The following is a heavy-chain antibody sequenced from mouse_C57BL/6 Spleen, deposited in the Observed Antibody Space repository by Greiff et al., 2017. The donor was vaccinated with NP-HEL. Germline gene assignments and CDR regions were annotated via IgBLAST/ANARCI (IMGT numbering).Heavy chain of an antibody. CDR3: ARRYYSNWYFDV. Sequence: EVKVVESGGGLVKPGGSLKLSCAASGFTFSDYGMHWVRQAPEKGLEWVAYISSGSSTIYYADTVKGRFTISRDNAKNTLFLQMTSLRSEDTAMYYCARRYYSNWYFDVWGTGTTVTVSS. D-gene: IGHD2-5*01. CDR2: ISSGSSTI. J-gene: IGHJ1*03. CDR1: GFTFSDYG. V-gene: IGHV5-17*01.